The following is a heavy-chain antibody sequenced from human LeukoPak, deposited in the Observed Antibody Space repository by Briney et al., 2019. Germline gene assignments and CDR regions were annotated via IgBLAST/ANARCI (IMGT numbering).Heavy chain of an antibody. Sequence: SETLSLTCAVYGGSFSGYYWSWIRQPPGKGLEWIGEINHSGSTNYNPSLKSRVTISVDTSKNQFSLQLSSVTVADTAVYYCARVNYYGSESYYNVWYFDYWGQGTLVTVSS. CDR1: GGSFSGYY. CDR3: ARVNYYGSESYYNVWYFDY. CDR2: INHSGST. V-gene: IGHV4-34*01. J-gene: IGHJ4*02. D-gene: IGHD3-10*01.